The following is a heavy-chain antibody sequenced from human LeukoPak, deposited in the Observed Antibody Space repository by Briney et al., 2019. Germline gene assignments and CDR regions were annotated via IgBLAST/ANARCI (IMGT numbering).Heavy chain of an antibody. J-gene: IGHJ4*02. CDR3: AKTGYSSGWYRIWDY. D-gene: IGHD6-19*01. V-gene: IGHV3-30*18. Sequence: QAGGSLRLSCEAARFPFSSYEMHWVRQAPGKGLEWVAAISEDGSKTNYADSVKGRFTISRDNSRNSLSLQMNSLRAEDTALYYCAKTGYSSGWYRIWDYWGQGTLVTVSS. CDR1: RFPFSSYE. CDR2: ISEDGSKT.